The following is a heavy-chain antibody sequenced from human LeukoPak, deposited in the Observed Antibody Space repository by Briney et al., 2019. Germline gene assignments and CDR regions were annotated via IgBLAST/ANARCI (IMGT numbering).Heavy chain of an antibody. CDR1: GYTFTGYY. J-gene: IGHJ4*02. V-gene: IGHV1-2*02. Sequence: ASVKVSCKASGYTFTGYYMHWVRQAPGQGLEWMGWINPNSGGTNYAQKFQGRVTMTRDTSISTAYMELSRLRSDDTAVYYCARENIYGIAAAGTLDYWGQGTLVTVSS. CDR2: INPNSGGT. D-gene: IGHD6-13*01. CDR3: ARENIYGIAAAGTLDY.